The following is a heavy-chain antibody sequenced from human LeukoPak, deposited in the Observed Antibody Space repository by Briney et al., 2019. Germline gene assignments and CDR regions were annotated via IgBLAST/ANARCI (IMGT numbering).Heavy chain of an antibody. J-gene: IGHJ3*02. V-gene: IGHV4-4*07. D-gene: IGHD1-26*01. CDR1: GGSISSYY. CDR2: IYTSGST. Sequence: PSETLSLTCTVSGGSISSYYWSWIRQPAGKGLEWIGRIYTSGSTNYNPSLKSRVTISVDTSKNQFSLKLSSVTAADTAVYYCARRRLPIVGATGAAFDIWGQGTMVTVSS. CDR3: ARRRLPIVGATGAAFDI.